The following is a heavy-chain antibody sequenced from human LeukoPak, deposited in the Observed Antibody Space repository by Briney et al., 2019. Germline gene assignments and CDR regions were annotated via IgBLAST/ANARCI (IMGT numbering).Heavy chain of an antibody. CDR1: GFTFSSYA. V-gene: IGHV3-64D*08. CDR2: ISSSGDST. CDR3: VKDGMAVASTAPLDY. J-gene: IGHJ4*02. D-gene: IGHD6-19*01. Sequence: GGSLRLSCSASGFTFSSYAMHWVRQAPGKGLEYVSAISSSGDSTYYADSVKGRFTISRDNSKNTLYLQMSSLRPEDAAVYYCVKDGMAVASTAPLDYWGLGILVTASS.